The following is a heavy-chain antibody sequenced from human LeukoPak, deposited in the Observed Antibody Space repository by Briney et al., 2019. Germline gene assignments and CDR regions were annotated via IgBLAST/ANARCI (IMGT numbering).Heavy chain of an antibody. CDR2: ISAYNGNT. CDR1: GYTFTSYA. Sequence: ASVTVSCKASGYTFTSYAISWVRQAPGQGLEWMGWISAYNGNTNYAQKLQGRVTMTTDTSTTTAYMELRSLRSDDTAAYYCARLASERRFYYYYYYMDVWGKGTTVTISS. V-gene: IGHV1-18*01. J-gene: IGHJ6*03. D-gene: IGHD6-25*01. CDR3: ARLASERRFYYYYYYMDV.